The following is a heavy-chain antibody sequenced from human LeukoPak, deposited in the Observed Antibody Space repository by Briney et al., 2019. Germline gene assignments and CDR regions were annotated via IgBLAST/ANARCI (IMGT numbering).Heavy chain of an antibody. CDR3: ARARIIAAAGNWFDP. D-gene: IGHD6-13*01. CDR1: GFTFSSYA. Sequence: GGSLRLSCSASGFTFSSYAMHWVRQAPGKGLEYVSAISSNGGSTYYADSVKGRFTISRDNSKNTLYLQMSSLRAEDTAVYYCARARIIAAAGNWFDPWGQGTLVTVSS. CDR2: ISSNGGST. J-gene: IGHJ5*02. V-gene: IGHV3-64D*06.